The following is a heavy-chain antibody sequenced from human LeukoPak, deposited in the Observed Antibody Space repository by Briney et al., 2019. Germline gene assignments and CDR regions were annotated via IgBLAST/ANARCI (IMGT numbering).Heavy chain of an antibody. CDR3: ARQQVAYYYYYGMDV. Sequence: GESLKISCKGSGYSFTTYWIAWVRQMPGKGLEWMGIIYPGDSDTRFSPSFQGQVTISADKSISTAFLQWSSLKASDTAMYYCARQQVAYYYYYGMDVWGKGTTVTVSS. CDR2: IYPGDSDT. CDR1: GYSFTTYW. D-gene: IGHD2-15*01. J-gene: IGHJ6*04. V-gene: IGHV5-51*01.